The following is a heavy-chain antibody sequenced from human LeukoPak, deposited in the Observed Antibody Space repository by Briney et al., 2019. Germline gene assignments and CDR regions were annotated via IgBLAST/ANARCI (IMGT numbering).Heavy chain of an antibody. CDR3: TSWGDTTAEYFQR. Sequence: GGSLRLSCVVSGFTVSSNYMSWVRQAPGRGLEWVSVLYSGGNTYHADSVKGRFTISRDNAQNSMYLQMNSLRVEDTAVYYCTSWGDTTAEYFQRWGQGTLVTVSS. CDR1: GFTVSSNY. CDR2: LYSGGNT. D-gene: IGHD2-21*02. J-gene: IGHJ1*01. V-gene: IGHV3-53*01.